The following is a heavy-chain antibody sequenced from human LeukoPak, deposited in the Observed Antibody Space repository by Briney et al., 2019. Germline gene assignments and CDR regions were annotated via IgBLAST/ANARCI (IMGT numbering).Heavy chain of an antibody. CDR3: ARHEYSGSYYGLSWFDP. J-gene: IGHJ5*02. D-gene: IGHD1-26*01. CDR1: GGSISSSGYY. CDR2: IYYSGST. V-gene: IGHV4-39*01. Sequence: PSETLSLTCTVSGGSISSSGYYWGWIRQPRGKGLEWIASIYYSGSTYYNPSLKSRATISVDTSKNQLSLKLSSLTAADTAVYYCARHEYSGSYYGLSWFDPWGQGTLVTVSS.